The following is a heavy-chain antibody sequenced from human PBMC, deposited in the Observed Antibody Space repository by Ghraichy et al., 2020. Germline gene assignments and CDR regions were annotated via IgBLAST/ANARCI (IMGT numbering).Heavy chain of an antibody. J-gene: IGHJ4*02. CDR1: GGPISGYY. Sequence: GSLSLTCTVSGGPISGYYWSWIRQTPGKGLEWIGYIHYSGSTNYNPSFWGRVAMSVDTSRNHFSLHLNSVTAADTAVYFCARHALSTSGGRDYDYWGQGTLVTVSS. CDR3: ARHALSTSGGRDYDY. D-gene: IGHD1-1*01. CDR2: IHYSGST. V-gene: IGHV4-59*08.